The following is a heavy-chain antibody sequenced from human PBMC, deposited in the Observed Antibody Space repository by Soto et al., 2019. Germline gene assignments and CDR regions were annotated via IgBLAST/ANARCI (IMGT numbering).Heavy chain of an antibody. J-gene: IGHJ4*02. Sequence: GGSLRLSCAASGFTFSSYGMHWVRQAPGKGLEWVAVIWYDGSNKYYADSVKGRFTISRDNSKNTLYLQMNSLRAEDTAVYYCARGRLHLGELSLSYWGQGTLVTVSS. CDR2: IWYDGSNK. CDR1: GFTFSSYG. CDR3: ARGRLHLGELSLSY. D-gene: IGHD3-16*02. V-gene: IGHV3-33*01.